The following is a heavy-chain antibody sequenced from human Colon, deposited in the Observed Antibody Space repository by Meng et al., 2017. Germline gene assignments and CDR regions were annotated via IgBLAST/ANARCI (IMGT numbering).Heavy chain of an antibody. CDR3: ASEFSDSGYDYYYYYGMDV. CDR2: ILYDGSNK. CDR1: GFTFSSYA. J-gene: IGHJ6*02. V-gene: IGHV3-30*04. D-gene: IGHD5-12*01. Sequence: GESLKISCAASGFTFSSYAMHWFRQAPGKGLEWVAVILYDGSNKYYAESVMGRFTISRDNSKNTLYLQMNSLRAEDTAVYYCASEFSDSGYDYYYYYGMDVWGQGTTVTVSS.